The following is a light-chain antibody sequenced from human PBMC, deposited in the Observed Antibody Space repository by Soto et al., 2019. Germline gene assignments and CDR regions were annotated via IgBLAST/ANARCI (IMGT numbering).Light chain of an antibody. CDR1: SSDIGAYDH. CDR3: SSYTSSSTRV. Sequence: QSALTQPASVSGSPGQSITISCSGTSSDIGAYDHVAWFQQFPGKTPKLVIYSVSNRPSGVSYRFSGSKSGNTASLTISGLQAEDEADYYCSSYTSSSTRVFGGGTQLTVL. V-gene: IGLV2-14*01. J-gene: IGLJ2*01. CDR2: SVS.